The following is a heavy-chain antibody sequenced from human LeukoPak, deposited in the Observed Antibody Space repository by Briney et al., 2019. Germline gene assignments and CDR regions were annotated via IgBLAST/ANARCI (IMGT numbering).Heavy chain of an antibody. J-gene: IGHJ4*02. CDR2: IKQDGSDK. Sequence: GGSLRLSCAASGFTFSTYWMSWVRQAPGKGLEWVANIKQDGSDKFYVDSVKGRFTIFRDNAKNSMYLQMNSLRAEDTAIYYCARVLPVASRDYWGQGTLVTVSS. D-gene: IGHD2-2*01. CDR1: GFTFSTYW. CDR3: ARVLPVASRDY. V-gene: IGHV3-7*01.